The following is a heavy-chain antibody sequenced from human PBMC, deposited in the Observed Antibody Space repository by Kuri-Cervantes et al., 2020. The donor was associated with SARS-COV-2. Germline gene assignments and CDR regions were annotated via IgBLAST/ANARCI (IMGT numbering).Heavy chain of an antibody. CDR3: ARDSITIFGVAPFDY. D-gene: IGHD3-3*01. J-gene: IGHJ4*01. CDR1: GGSISSGSYY. V-gene: IGHV4-61*02. Sequence: SETLSLTCTVSGGSISSGSYYWSWIRQPAGKGLEWIGRIYTSGSTNYNPSLKSRVTISVDTSKNQFSLKLSSVTAADTAVYYCARDSITIFGVAPFDYWGQGNLVNVSS. CDR2: IYTSGST.